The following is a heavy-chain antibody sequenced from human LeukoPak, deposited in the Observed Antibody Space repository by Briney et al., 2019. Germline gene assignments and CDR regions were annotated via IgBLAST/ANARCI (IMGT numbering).Heavy chain of an antibody. CDR3: ARGGRGGYYRPDY. J-gene: IGHJ4*02. CDR1: GFTFSSYS. D-gene: IGHD3-22*01. V-gene: IGHV3-21*01. Sequence: PGGSLRLSCAASGFTFSSYSMNWVRQAPGKGLEWVSSISSGSSYIYYADSVKGRFTIYRDNAKNSLYLQMNSLRAEDTAVYYCARGGRGGYYRPDYWGQGTLVTVSS. CDR2: ISSGSSYI.